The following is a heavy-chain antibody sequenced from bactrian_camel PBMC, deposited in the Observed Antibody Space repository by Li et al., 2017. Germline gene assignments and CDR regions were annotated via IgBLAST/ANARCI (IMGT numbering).Heavy chain of an antibody. J-gene: IGHJ4*01. CDR1: GLPFSTYA. CDR2: IYSDGSKT. Sequence: HVQLVESGGGLVQPGGSLRLSCVASGLPFSTYAMSWVRQAPGKGLEWVSSIYSDGSKTLYADSVKGRFISSRDISKNTVYLQLNGLKSEDTAMYYCTPGVYWGQGTQVTVS. V-gene: IGHV3S7*01. D-gene: IGHD2*01. CDR3: TPGVY.